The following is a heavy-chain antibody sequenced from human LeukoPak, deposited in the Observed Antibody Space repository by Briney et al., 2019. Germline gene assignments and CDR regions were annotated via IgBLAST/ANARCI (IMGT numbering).Heavy chain of an antibody. CDR2: IYTSGST. CDR3: ARSGSSSWYTEYFQH. D-gene: IGHD6-13*01. CDR1: GGSISSYY. Sequence: SETLSLTCTVSGGSISSYYWSWIRQPAGKGLEWIGRIYTSGSTNYNPSLKSRVTMSVDTSKNQFSLKLSSVTAADTAVYYCARSGSSSWYTEYFQHWGQGTLVTVSS. V-gene: IGHV4-4*07. J-gene: IGHJ1*01.